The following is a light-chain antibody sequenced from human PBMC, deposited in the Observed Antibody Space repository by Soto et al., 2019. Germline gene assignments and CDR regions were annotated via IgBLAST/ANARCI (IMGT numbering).Light chain of an antibody. Sequence: ESVFTLFPATLSLSPGEAATLSCSASRSVSNYLAWYQQKPGQAPRLLIYDASSRPTDIPARFSGSGSGTDFTLTISSLEPEDFALYYCQQRSNWPITFGQGTRLEI. CDR2: DAS. V-gene: IGKV3-11*01. CDR1: RSVSNY. J-gene: IGKJ5*01. CDR3: QQRSNWPIT.